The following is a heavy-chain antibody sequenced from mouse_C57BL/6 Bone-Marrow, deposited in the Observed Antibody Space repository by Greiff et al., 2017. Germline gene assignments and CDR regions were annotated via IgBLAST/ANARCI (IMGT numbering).Heavy chain of an antibody. J-gene: IGHJ1*03. CDR1: GFTFSSYG. Sequence: EVNVVESGGDLVKPGGSLKLSCAASGFTFSSYGMSWVRQTPDKRLEWVATISSGGSYAYYPDSVKGRFTISRDNAKNTLYLQMSSLKSEDTAMYYCASRTGTWYFDVWGTGTTVTVSS. CDR3: ASRTGTWYFDV. D-gene: IGHD4-1*01. V-gene: IGHV5-6*02. CDR2: ISSGGSYA.